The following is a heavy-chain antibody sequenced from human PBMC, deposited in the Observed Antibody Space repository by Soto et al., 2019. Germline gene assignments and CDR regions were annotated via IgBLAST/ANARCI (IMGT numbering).Heavy chain of an antibody. Sequence: QLQLQESGPGLVKPSQTLSLTCAVSGGSMNSGSYSWSWIRQPPGKGLEWIGYMYHSGNTYYSPSLESRATISVDRSKNQFSLNLTSVTAADTAVYYCARVTPATPYYAMDVCGRGTTVTVSS. D-gene: IGHD2-15*01. J-gene: IGHJ6*02. CDR1: GGSMNSGSYS. V-gene: IGHV4-30-2*01. CDR2: MYHSGNT. CDR3: ARVTPATPYYAMDV.